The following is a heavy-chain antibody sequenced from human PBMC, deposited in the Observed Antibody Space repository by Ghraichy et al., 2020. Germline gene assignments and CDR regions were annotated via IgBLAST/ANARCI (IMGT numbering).Heavy chain of an antibody. CDR3: ARDKREWESNWFDL. D-gene: IGHD1-26*01. CDR1: GGSISGYY. V-gene: IGHV4-4*07. J-gene: IGHJ5*02. Sequence: SQTLSLTCTVSGGSISGYYWSWIRQPAGKGLEWIGRISTSGSTNYNPSLKSRVTMSVDTSKNQFSLNLSSVTAADTAVYYCARDKREWESNWFDLWGQGTLVTVSS. CDR2: ISTSGST.